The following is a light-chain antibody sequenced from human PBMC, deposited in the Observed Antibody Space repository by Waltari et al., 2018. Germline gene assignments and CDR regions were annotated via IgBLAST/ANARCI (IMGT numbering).Light chain of an antibody. CDR3: QQYSSFST. V-gene: IGKV1-5*03. CDR2: MAS. Sequence: DIQMTQSPSTLSASVGGRVTISCRASLSVGTWLAWYQQKPGKAPKLLIYMASSLESGVPSRFSGSGSGTEFTLTISSLQPDDFATYSCQQYSSFSTFGQGTKLDI. CDR1: LSVGTW. J-gene: IGKJ2*01.